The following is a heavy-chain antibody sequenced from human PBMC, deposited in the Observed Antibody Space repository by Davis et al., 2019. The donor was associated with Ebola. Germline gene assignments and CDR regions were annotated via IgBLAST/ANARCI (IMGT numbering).Heavy chain of an antibody. CDR3: AKAGARYYYYGMDV. J-gene: IGHJ6*02. V-gene: IGHV3-21*04. Sequence: GGSLRLSCAASGFTFSSYSMNWVRQAPGKGLEWVSSISSSSSYIYYADSVKGRFTISRDNSKNSLYLQMNSLRTEDTALYYCAKAGARYYYYGMDVWGQGTTVTVSS. CDR2: ISSSSSYI. D-gene: IGHD4/OR15-4a*01. CDR1: GFTFSSYS.